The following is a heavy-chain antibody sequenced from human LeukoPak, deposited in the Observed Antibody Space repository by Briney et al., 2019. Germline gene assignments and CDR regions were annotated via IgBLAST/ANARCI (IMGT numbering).Heavy chain of an antibody. J-gene: IGHJ4*02. Sequence: SETLSLTCTVSGGSISSSSYYWGWIRQPPGKGLEWIGYIYYSGSTNYNPSLKSRVTISVDTSKNQFSLKLSSVTAADTAVYYCARSYDSSGYYPFDYWGQGTLVTVSS. D-gene: IGHD3-22*01. CDR1: GGSISSSSYY. CDR3: ARSYDSSGYYPFDY. CDR2: IYYSGST. V-gene: IGHV4-61*05.